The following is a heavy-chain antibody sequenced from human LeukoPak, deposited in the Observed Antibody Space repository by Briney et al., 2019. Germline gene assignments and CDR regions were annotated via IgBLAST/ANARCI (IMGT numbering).Heavy chain of an antibody. J-gene: IGHJ4*02. CDR1: GFTFTSCA. V-gene: IGHV3-23*01. Sequence: PGGSLRLSCAASGFTFTSCAVSWVRQAPGKGLEWVSAISGSGGSTYYADSVKGRFNISRDNSKNTLYLQMNSLRAEDTAVYYCAKDRRAHWGYFDYWGQGTLVTVSS. CDR2: ISGSGGST. D-gene: IGHD7-27*01. CDR3: AKDRRAHWGYFDY.